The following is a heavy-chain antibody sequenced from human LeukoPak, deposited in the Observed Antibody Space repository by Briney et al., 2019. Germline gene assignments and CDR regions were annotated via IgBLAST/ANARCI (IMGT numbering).Heavy chain of an antibody. D-gene: IGHD3-22*01. Sequence: ASVKVSCKASGYTFAGYYMHWVRQAPGQGLEWMGWINPNSGGTNYAQKSQGRVTMTRDTSISTAYMELSRLRSDDTAVYYCARDLVYYDSSGYPDYWGQGTLVTVSS. CDR2: INPNSGGT. CDR1: GYTFAGYY. CDR3: ARDLVYYDSSGYPDY. V-gene: IGHV1-2*02. J-gene: IGHJ4*02.